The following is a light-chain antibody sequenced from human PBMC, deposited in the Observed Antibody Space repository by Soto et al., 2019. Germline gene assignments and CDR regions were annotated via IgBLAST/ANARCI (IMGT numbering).Light chain of an antibody. CDR3: QQYGRSPLFT. J-gene: IGKJ3*01. Sequence: EIVLTQSPGTLSLSPGERATLSCRASQSVSSSYLAWYQQKPGQAPRLLIYGASSRATGIPDRFSGSGSGADFTLTISRLEPGDFAVYYCQQYGRSPLFTFGPGTKVDIK. V-gene: IGKV3-20*01. CDR2: GAS. CDR1: QSVSSSY.